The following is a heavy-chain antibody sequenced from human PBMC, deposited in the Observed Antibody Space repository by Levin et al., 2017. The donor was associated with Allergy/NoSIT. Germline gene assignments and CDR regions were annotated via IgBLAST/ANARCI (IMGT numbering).Heavy chain of an antibody. Sequence: SLKISCAASGFIFDDYAMVWVRQAPGRGLEWVSGINWSSGSIAYADSVKGRFTISRDNAKNSLYLQMNSLRVEDTALYYCVKDMGSSWFHYYGMDVWGQGTTVTVSS. V-gene: IGHV3-9*01. CDR1: GFIFDDYA. J-gene: IGHJ6*02. CDR2: INWSSGSI. D-gene: IGHD6-13*01. CDR3: VKDMGSSWFHYYGMDV.